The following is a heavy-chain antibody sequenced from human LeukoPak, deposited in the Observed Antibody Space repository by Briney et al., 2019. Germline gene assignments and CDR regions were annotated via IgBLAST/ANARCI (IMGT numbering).Heavy chain of an antibody. D-gene: IGHD3-10*01. Sequence: GGSLRLSCAASGFSFGSYAMSWVRQAPGKGLEWVSAISGSGGSTYYADSVKGRFTISRDNSKNTLYLQMNSLRAEDTAVYYCAKDLGSGSYYNDYWGQGTLVTVSS. V-gene: IGHV3-23*01. J-gene: IGHJ4*02. CDR1: GFSFGSYA. CDR3: AKDLGSGSYYNDY. CDR2: ISGSGGST.